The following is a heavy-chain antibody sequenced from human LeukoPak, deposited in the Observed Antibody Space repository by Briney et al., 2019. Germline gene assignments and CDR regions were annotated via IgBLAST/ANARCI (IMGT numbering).Heavy chain of an antibody. Sequence: SETLSLTCTVSGGSISSSTYYWGWIRQPPGKGLEWTGSIYYSGSTYYNPSLKSRVTISVDTSKNQFSLKLSSVTAADTAVYFCASLYCSGGICYSGLGSADYWGRGTLVTVSS. CDR2: IYYSGST. J-gene: IGHJ4*02. CDR1: GGSISSSTYY. CDR3: ASLYCSGGICYSGLGSADY. D-gene: IGHD2-15*01. V-gene: IGHV4-39*01.